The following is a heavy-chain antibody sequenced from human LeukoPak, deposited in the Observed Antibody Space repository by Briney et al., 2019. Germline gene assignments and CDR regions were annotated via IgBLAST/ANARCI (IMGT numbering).Heavy chain of an antibody. CDR1: GFMFSSYE. Sequence: GGSLRLSCAASGFMFSSYEMSWVRQAPGKGLEWVSAISGSGGGTYYADSVKGRFTISRDNSKNTLYLQMNSLRAEDTALYYCARSLSDLDYWGQGTLVTVSS. V-gene: IGHV3-23*01. CDR2: ISGSGGGT. D-gene: IGHD3-3*02. J-gene: IGHJ4*02. CDR3: ARSLSDLDY.